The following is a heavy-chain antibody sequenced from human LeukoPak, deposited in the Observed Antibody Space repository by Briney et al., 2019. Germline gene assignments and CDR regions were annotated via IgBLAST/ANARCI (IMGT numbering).Heavy chain of an antibody. CDR2: IRGTSGRT. Sequence: GGSLRLSCAVSGLIFSNFAMACVRQAPGQGLEGVSLIRGTSGRTYYAASVKGRFTISRDNSKSTVYLQMDNLRAEDTALYYCAKDHVNAGRLDYGGQGTPVTVSS. D-gene: IGHD3-16*01. CDR1: GLIFSNFA. J-gene: IGHJ4*02. CDR3: AKDHVNAGRLDY. V-gene: IGHV3-23*01.